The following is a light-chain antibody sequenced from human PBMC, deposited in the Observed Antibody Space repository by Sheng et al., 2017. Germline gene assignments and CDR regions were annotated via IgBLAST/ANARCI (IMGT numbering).Light chain of an antibody. J-gene: IGKJ4*01. Sequence: DIPMTQSPSTLSASVGDRVTITCRASQSISSWLAWYQQKPGKAPKLLIYKASSLESGVPSRFSGSGSGTDFTLTINSLQPEDFATYFCQQANSFPPTFGGGPNVEIK. V-gene: IGKV1-5*03. CDR2: KAS. CDR3: QQANSFPPT. CDR1: QSISSW.